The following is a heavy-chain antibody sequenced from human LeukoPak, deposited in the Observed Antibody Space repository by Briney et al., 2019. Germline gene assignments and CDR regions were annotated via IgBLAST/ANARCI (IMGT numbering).Heavy chain of an antibody. D-gene: IGHD5-18*01. CDR3: ARDMGEGYSYGYVDY. J-gene: IGHJ4*02. V-gene: IGHV3-23*01. CDR1: GFTFSTYA. CDR2: ISGSGANT. Sequence: GGSLRLSCAASGFTFSTYAMSWVRQAPGKGLEWVSTISGSGANTYYADSVRGRFTISRDNAKNSLYLQMNSLRAEDTAVYYCARDMGEGYSYGYVDYWGQGTLVTVSS.